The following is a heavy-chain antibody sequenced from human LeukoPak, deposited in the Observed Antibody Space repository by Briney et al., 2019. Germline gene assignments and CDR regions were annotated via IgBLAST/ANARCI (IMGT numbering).Heavy chain of an antibody. V-gene: IGHV4-39*01. Sequence: TSETLSLTCTVSGGSISSSSYYWGWIRQPPGKGLEWIGSIYYSRSTYYNPSLKSQVTISVDTSKNQFSLKLSSVTAADTAVYYCARRVRHHSYYYYGMDVWGQGTTVTVSS. CDR3: ARRVRHHSYYYYGMDV. J-gene: IGHJ6*02. D-gene: IGHD4-23*01. CDR1: GGSISSSSYY. CDR2: IYYSRST.